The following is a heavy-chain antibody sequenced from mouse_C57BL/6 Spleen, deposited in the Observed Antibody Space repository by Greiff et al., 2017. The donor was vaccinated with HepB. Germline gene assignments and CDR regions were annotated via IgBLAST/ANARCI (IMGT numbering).Heavy chain of an antibody. CDR3: ARDYRYYFDY. CDR1: GFTFSDYG. J-gene: IGHJ2*01. Sequence: EVKLVESGGGLVKPGGSLKLSCAASGFTFSDYGMHWVRQAPEKGLEWVAYISSGSSTIYYAATVKGRCTISRDNAKNTLCLQMTSLRSEDTAMYYCARDYRYYFDYWGQGTTLTVSS. V-gene: IGHV5-17*01. CDR2: ISSGSSTI. D-gene: IGHD5-5*01.